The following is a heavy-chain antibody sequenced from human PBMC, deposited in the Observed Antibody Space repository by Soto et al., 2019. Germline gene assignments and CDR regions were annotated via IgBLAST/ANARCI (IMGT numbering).Heavy chain of an antibody. J-gene: IGHJ4*02. CDR3: ARGVQHYEYVWAQWYFDY. CDR2: IYYSGST. CDR1: GGSVSSGSYY. Sequence: SETLSLTCTVSGGSVSSGSYYWSWIRQPPGKGLEWIGYIYYSGSTNYNPSLKSRVTISVDTSKNQFSLKLSSVTAADTAVYYCARGVQHYEYVWAQWYFDYWGQGTLVTVSS. D-gene: IGHD3-16*01. V-gene: IGHV4-61*01.